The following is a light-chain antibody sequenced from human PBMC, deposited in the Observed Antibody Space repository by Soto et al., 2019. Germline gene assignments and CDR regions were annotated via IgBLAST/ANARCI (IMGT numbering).Light chain of an antibody. CDR2: DVS. V-gene: IGLV2-14*03. CDR3: NSYTTTSPLYV. CDR1: SNDIGGYDY. Sequence: QSVLAQPASVSGSPGQSITISCTGTSNDIGGYDYVSWYQHHPGIAPKLIIYDVSDRPSGVSNRFSGSKSGNTASLTISGLQAEDEAEYYCNSYTTTSPLYVFG. J-gene: IGLJ1*01.